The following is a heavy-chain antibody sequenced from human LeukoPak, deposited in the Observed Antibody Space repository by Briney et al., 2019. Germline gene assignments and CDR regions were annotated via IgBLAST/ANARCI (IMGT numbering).Heavy chain of an antibody. D-gene: IGHD3-16*01. J-gene: IGHJ4*02. CDR2: INQDGSEK. V-gene: IGHV3-7*05. CDR3: ARERGGQSNDYLHGGPFDY. CDR1: GFTFSSYW. Sequence: PGESLRLSCAASGFTFSSYWMSWVRQAPGKGLEGVADINQDGSEKNYMGSVKRRFTISRHNAKNSLLLQMNSLRVEDTAVYYCARERGGQSNDYLHGGPFDYWGQGTLVTVSS.